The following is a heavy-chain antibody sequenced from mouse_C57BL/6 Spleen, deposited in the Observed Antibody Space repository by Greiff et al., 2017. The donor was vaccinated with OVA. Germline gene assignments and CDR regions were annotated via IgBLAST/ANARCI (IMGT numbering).Heavy chain of an antibody. CDR1: GFTFSDYY. V-gene: IGHV5-12*01. CDR2: ISNGGGST. CDR3: ARCSSYFYAMDY. J-gene: IGHJ4*01. D-gene: IGHD1-1*01. Sequence: EVKLEESGGGLVQPGGSLKLSCAASGFTFSDYYMYWVRQTPEKRLEWVAYISNGGGSTYYPGTVKGRFTISRDNAKNTLYLQMSRLKSEDTAMYYCARCSSYFYAMDYWGQGTSVTVSS.